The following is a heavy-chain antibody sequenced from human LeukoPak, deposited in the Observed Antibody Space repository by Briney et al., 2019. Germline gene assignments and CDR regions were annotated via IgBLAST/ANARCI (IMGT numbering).Heavy chain of an antibody. CDR1: GYTFTSYG. V-gene: IGHV1-69*13. J-gene: IGHJ5*02. CDR3: AREPPLTNYDFWSGPTDKSREYNWFDP. D-gene: IGHD3-3*01. CDR2: IIPIFGTA. Sequence: SVKVSCKASGYTFTSYGISWVRQAPGQGLEWMGGIIPIFGTANYAQKFQGRVTITADESTSTAYMELSSLRSEDTAVYYCAREPPLTNYDFWSGPTDKSREYNWFDPWGQGTLVTVSS.